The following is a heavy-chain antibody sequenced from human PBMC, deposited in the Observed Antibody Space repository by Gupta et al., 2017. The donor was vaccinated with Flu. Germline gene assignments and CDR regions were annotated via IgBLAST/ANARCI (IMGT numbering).Heavy chain of an antibody. CDR1: GGSVTTSDFY. CDR3: ARHWSGSGQKFDP. D-gene: IGHD3-3*01. J-gene: IGHJ5*02. Sequence: QLQLQESGPGLVKPSETLSLTCTVSGGSVTTSDFYWGWIRQPPGRELQFIGSIYYDGRAYYNPSLKSRVTIFVDTSRNQFSLKVSSVTAADTAVYYCARHWSGSGQKFDPWGQGTLVTVSS. V-gene: IGHV4-39*01. CDR2: IYYDGRA.